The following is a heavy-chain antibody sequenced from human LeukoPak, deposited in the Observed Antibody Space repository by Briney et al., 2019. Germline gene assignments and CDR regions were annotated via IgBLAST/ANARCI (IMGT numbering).Heavy chain of an antibody. CDR1: GFSLSTYG. CDR3: AKASDTAMSKTAFDI. Sequence: GGSLRLSCAASGFSLSTYGMHWVRQAPGKGLEWVAVISYDGSNKYYADSVKGRFTISRDNSKNTLYLQMNSLRAEDTAVYYCAKASDTAMSKTAFDIWGQGTMVTVSS. J-gene: IGHJ3*02. D-gene: IGHD5-18*01. V-gene: IGHV3-30*18. CDR2: ISYDGSNK.